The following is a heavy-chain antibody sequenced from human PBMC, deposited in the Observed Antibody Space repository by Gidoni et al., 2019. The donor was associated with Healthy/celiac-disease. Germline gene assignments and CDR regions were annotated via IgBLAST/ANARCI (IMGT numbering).Heavy chain of an antibody. V-gene: IGHV4-34*01. Sequence: QVQLQQWGAGLLKPSETLSLTCAVYGGSFSGYYWSWIRQPPGKGLEWIGEINHSGSTNSNPSLKSRVTISVDTSKNQFSLKLSSVTAADTAVYYCARGWVTPGSDFDYWGQGTLVTVSS. D-gene: IGHD2-21*02. CDR2: INHSGST. CDR1: GGSFSGYY. CDR3: ARGWVTPGSDFDY. J-gene: IGHJ4*02.